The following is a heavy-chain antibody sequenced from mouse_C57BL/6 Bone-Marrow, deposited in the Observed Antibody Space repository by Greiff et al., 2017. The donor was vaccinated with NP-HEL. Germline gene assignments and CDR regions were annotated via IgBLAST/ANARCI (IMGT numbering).Heavy chain of an antibody. J-gene: IGHJ3*01. CDR3: APFSPWFAY. CDR2: IDPEDGET. V-gene: IGHV14-2*01. D-gene: IGHD6-1*01. Sequence: DVQLQESGAELVKPGASVKWSCTASGFNIKDYYMHWVKQRTEQGLEWIGRIDPEDGETKYAPKFQGKATITADPSSNTAYLQLSSLTSEDTAVYYCAPFSPWFAYWGQGTLVTVSA. CDR1: GFNIKDYY.